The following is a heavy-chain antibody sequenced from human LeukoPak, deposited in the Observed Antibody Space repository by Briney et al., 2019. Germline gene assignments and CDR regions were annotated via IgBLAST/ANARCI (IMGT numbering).Heavy chain of an antibody. CDR3: ARAGMLRRLSYFDY. CDR1: GGSINSDNYY. CDR2: IYYSGST. D-gene: IGHD3-10*02. J-gene: IGHJ4*02. V-gene: IGHV4-39*07. Sequence: SETLSLTCTVSGGSINSDNYYWGWIRQPPGKGLEWIGTIYYSGSTYYNPSLKSRVTISVDTSKNQFSLKLSSVTAADTAVYYCARAGMLRRLSYFDYWGQGTLVTVSS.